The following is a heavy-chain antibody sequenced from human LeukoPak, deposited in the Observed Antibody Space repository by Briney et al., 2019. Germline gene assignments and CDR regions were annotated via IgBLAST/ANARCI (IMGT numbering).Heavy chain of an antibody. CDR1: GFTFSSYS. D-gene: IGHD5-18*01. V-gene: IGHV3-21*01. J-gene: IGHJ6*02. CDR3: ARDDDVDSYGLYYYYGMDV. CDR2: ISSSSSYI. Sequence: PGGSLRLSCAASGFTFSSYSMNWVRQAPGKGLEWVSSISSSSSYIYYADSVKGRFTISRDNAKNSLYLQMDSLRAEDTAVYYCARDDDVDSYGLYYYYGMDVWGQGTTVTVSS.